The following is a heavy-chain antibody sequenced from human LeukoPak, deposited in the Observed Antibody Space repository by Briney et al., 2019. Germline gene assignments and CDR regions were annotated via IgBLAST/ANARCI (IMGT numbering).Heavy chain of an antibody. V-gene: IGHV3-23*01. CDR3: AKTKRDSSGYYYHLAHFDY. Sequence: GGSLRLSCAASGFTFSSYAISWVRQAPGKGLEWVSSVSGSGGSTSYVDSVKGRFTISRDNSKNTLYLQMNSLRAEDTAVYYCAKTKRDSSGYYYHLAHFDYWGQGTLVTVSS. CDR2: VSGSGGST. J-gene: IGHJ4*02. CDR1: GFTFSSYA. D-gene: IGHD3-22*01.